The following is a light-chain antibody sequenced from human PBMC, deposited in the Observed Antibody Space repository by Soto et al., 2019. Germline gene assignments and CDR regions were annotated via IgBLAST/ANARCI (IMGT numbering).Light chain of an antibody. Sequence: QSVLTQPPSVSAAQGQKVTISCSGGNSNIGNSYVSWYQQLPGTVPKLLIYDNTKRRSGIPDRFSGSKSGTSATLDITGLQAGDEADYFCGAWDSSLSVVVFGGGTKLTVL. CDR1: NSNIGNSY. CDR2: DNT. CDR3: GAWDSSLSVVV. V-gene: IGLV1-51*01. J-gene: IGLJ2*01.